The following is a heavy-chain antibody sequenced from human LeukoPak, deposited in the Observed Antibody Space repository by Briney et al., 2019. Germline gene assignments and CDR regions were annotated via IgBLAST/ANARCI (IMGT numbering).Heavy chain of an antibody. CDR1: GGSFSGYY. CDR3: ARGRVYRTYFDY. J-gene: IGHJ4*02. V-gene: IGHV4-34*01. CDR2: INHSGST. Sequence: SETLSLTCAVYGGSFSGYYWSWIRQPPGKGLEWIGEINHSGSTNYNPSLKSRVTISVDTSKNQFTLKLSSVTAADTAVYYCARGRVYRTYFDYWGQGTLVTVSS. D-gene: IGHD2-8*01.